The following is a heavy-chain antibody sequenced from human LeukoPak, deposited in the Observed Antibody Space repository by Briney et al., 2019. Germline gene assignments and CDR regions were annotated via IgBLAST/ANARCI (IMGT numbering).Heavy chain of an antibody. D-gene: IGHD2-2*01. CDR3: ARSRADSSGPAALGQELDY. J-gene: IGHJ4*02. V-gene: IGHV4-39*07. Sequence: PSETLSLTCTVSGGSISSSSYYWGWIRQPPGKGLEWIGEFNPSGNTNYNPSLKSRLTISVDTSKNQFSLKVNSVTAADTAVYYCARSRADSSGPAALGQELDYWGQGTLVTVSS. CDR1: GGSISSSSYY. CDR2: FNPSGNT.